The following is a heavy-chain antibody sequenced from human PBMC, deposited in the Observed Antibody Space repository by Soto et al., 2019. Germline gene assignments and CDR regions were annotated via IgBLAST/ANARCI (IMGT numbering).Heavy chain of an antibody. D-gene: IGHD3-3*01. J-gene: IGHJ4*02. CDR1: LS. V-gene: IGHV1-24*01. CDR3: APGPYYDFWSGYSLAY. CDR2: FAPEDGET. Sequence: LSMSWVHQEHGKGLEWMGGFAPEDGETIYAQKFQGRVTMTEDTSTDTAYMELSSLRSEDTPVYYCAPGPYYDFWSGYSLAYWGQGTLVTVSS.